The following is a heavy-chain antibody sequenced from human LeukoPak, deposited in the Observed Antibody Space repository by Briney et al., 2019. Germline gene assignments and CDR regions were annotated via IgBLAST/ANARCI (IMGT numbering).Heavy chain of an antibody. CDR2: IYPGDSDT. Sequence: PGEYLKISYKGSGYSFTSYWMGWVRQLPGKGLEWMGIIYPGDSDTRYSPSFQGQVTISADKSISTAYLQWSSLKASDTAMYYCAARLANWFDPWGQGTLVTVSS. CDR3: AARLANWFDP. J-gene: IGHJ5*02. CDR1: GYSFTSYW. V-gene: IGHV5-51*01.